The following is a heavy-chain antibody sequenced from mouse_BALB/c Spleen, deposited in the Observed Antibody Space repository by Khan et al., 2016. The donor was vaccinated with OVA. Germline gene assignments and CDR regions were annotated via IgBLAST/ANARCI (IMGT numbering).Heavy chain of an antibody. D-gene: IGHD2-13*01. V-gene: IGHV9-1*02. CDR1: GYTFTNFR. Sequence: QIQLVQSGPELRKPGETVKISCQTSGYTFTNFRVNWVKQTPGMGLKWMGYINTFTGEPTYADDFTGRFAFSLETSASTAYLQINNLKNEDMAAYFCSRHWHGESYYFDFWGQGTTRTVSS. CDR3: SRHWHGESYYFDF. J-gene: IGHJ2*01. CDR2: INTFTGEP.